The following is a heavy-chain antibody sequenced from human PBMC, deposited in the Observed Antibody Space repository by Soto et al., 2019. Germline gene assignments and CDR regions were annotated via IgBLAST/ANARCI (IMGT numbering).Heavy chain of an antibody. V-gene: IGHV1-3*05. Sequence: QVQLVQSGAEEKKPGASVKVSCKASGYTFTSYAMHWVRQAPGQRLEWMGWINAGNGNTKYSQKFQGRVTITRDTSASTAYTTLSSLRSEDTAVYYCARSIVVVTALDYWGQGTLVTVSS. CDR2: INAGNGNT. CDR3: ARSIVVVTALDY. CDR1: GYTFTSYA. J-gene: IGHJ4*02. D-gene: IGHD2-21*02.